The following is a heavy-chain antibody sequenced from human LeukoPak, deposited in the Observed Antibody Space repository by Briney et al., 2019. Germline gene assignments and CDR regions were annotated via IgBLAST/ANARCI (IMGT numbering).Heavy chain of an antibody. V-gene: IGHV1-46*01. CDR3: ARGSHVRLYDSPNGFDY. Sequence: ASVKVSCKASGYTFTSYCIHWVRQAPGQGLEWMGIINPSGGSTNYAQKFQGRVTMTRDTSTSTVYMELSSLRSEDTAVYYCARGSHVRLYDSPNGFDYWGQGTLVTVSS. J-gene: IGHJ4*02. CDR2: INPSGGST. D-gene: IGHD3-22*01. CDR1: GYTFTSYC.